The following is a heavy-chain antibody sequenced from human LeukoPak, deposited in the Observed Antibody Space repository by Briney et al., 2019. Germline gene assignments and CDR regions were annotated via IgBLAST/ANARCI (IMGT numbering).Heavy chain of an antibody. CDR1: GGSFSGYY. V-gene: IGHV4-34*01. Sequence: SETLSLTCAAYGGSFSGYYWSWIRQPPGKGLEWIGEINHSGSTNYNPSLKSRVTISVDTSKNQFSLKLSSVTAADTAVYYCARLRRDGYNVRSFDYWGQGTLVTVSS. CDR2: INHSGST. J-gene: IGHJ4*02. D-gene: IGHD5-24*01. CDR3: ARLRRDGYNVRSFDY.